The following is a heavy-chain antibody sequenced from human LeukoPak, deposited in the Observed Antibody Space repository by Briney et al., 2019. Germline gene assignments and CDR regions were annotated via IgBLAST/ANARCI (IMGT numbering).Heavy chain of an antibody. V-gene: IGHV3-74*01. CDR3: AKGPNYFDS. CDR1: VFSFSNYW. Sequence: GGSLRLSCAASVFSFSNYWMHWVRQAPGKGLVWVTRMNSDGSATYYADSVQGRFTISRDNAKNTLYLQMNSLRAEDTAMYFCAKGPNYFDSWGQGTLVTVSS. J-gene: IGHJ4*02. CDR2: MNSDGSAT.